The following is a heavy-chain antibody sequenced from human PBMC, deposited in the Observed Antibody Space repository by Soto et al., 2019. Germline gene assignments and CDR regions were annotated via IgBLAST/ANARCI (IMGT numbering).Heavy chain of an antibody. V-gene: IGHV3-30*03. J-gene: IGHJ4*02. Sequence: GSLRLSCAASGFTFSSYGMHWVRQAPGKGLEWVAVISYDGSEKYHADSVKGRFTISRDNSKNTLYLQMNSLRAEDTAVYYCARKPETGTTVPFDYWGQGTLVTVSS. CDR1: GFTFSSYG. CDR3: ARKPETGTTVPFDY. D-gene: IGHD1-1*01. CDR2: ISYDGSEK.